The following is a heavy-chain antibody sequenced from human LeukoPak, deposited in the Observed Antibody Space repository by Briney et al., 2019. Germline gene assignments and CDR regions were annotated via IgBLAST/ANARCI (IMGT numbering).Heavy chain of an antibody. V-gene: IGHV4-4*02. CDR1: GGSISSSNW. J-gene: IGHJ5*02. CDR3: ARNMAQLSWFDP. D-gene: IGHD2/OR15-2a*01. CDR2: IYHSGST. Sequence: SEALSLTCAVSGGSISSSNWWSWVRQPPGKGLEWIGEIYHSGSTNYNPSLKSRVTISVDKSKNQFSLKLSSVTAADTAVYYCARNMAQLSWFDPWGQGTLVTVSS.